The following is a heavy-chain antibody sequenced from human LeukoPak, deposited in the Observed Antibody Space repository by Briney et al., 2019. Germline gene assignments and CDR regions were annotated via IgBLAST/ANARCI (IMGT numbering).Heavy chain of an antibody. CDR3: ARGAGIAAAGLRYNWFDP. CDR2: INAGNGNT. J-gene: IGHJ5*02. CDR1: GYTFTSYA. Sequence: ASVKVSCKASGYTFTSYAMHWVRQAPGQRLEWMEWINAGNGNTKYSQKFQGRVTITRDTSASTAYMELSSLRSEDTAVYYCARGAGIAAAGLRYNWFDPWGQGTLVTVSS. D-gene: IGHD6-13*01. V-gene: IGHV1-3*01.